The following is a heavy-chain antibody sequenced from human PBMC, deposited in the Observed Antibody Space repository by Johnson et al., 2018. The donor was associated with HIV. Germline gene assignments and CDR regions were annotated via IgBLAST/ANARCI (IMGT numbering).Heavy chain of an antibody. CDR3: ARSRNYACDI. CDR1: DFTVSSNY. V-gene: IGHV3-53*01. CDR2: IYDGDAT. J-gene: IGHJ3*02. Sequence: VQLVESGGGLIQPGGSLRLSCAASDFTVSSNYMSWVRQAPGKGLEWVSIIYDGDATYYADSVKGRFTISRDNAKNSMFLQMNSLRADDTAVYYCARSRNYACDIWGQGTMVTVSS. D-gene: IGHD1-1*01.